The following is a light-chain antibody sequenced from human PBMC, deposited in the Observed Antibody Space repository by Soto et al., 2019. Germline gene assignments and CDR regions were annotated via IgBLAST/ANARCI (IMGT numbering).Light chain of an antibody. Sequence: DSHVTQSPSTLSASVGDRVTITCRASQSLTTWLAWYHQKPGKAPNLLIYKTSSLESGGPSRFSGSGSGTEFPLTISTLQPDDVATYYCQRWTPYSWTFGQGTKVEVK. CDR3: QRWTPYSWT. V-gene: IGKV1-5*03. CDR2: KTS. CDR1: QSLTTW. J-gene: IGKJ1*01.